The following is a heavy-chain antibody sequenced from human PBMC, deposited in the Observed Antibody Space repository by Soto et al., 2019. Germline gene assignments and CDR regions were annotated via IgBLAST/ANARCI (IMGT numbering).Heavy chain of an antibody. D-gene: IGHD2-2*01. J-gene: IGHJ2*01. CDR3: ARDRKWKYQLRRYWYFDL. CDR1: GGSISSYY. V-gene: IGHV4-59*01. Sequence: QVQLQESGPGLVKPSETLSLTCTVSGGSISSYYWSWIRQPPGKGLEWIGYIYYSGSTNYNPSLMRRVTISVDASKDQFSLKLSSVTAADTAVYYCARDRKWKYQLRRYWYFDLWGRGTLVTVSS. CDR2: IYYSGST.